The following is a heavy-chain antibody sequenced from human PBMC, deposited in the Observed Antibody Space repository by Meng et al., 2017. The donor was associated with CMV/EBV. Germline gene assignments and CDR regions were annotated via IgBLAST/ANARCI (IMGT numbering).Heavy chain of an antibody. Sequence: GESLKISCAASGFTFSSYSMNWVRQAPGKGLEWVSSISSSSSYIYYADSVKGRFTPSRDNAKNSLYLQMNSLRAEDTAVYYCAGPQPAYYESSAPKSWGQGTLVTVSS. CDR3: AGPQPAYYESSAPKS. CDR2: ISSSSSYI. D-gene: IGHD3-22*01. CDR1: GFTFSSYS. V-gene: IGHV3-21*01. J-gene: IGHJ5*02.